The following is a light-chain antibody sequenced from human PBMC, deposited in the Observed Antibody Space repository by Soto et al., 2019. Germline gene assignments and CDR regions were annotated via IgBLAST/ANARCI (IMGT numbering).Light chain of an antibody. Sequence: QSVLTQPASVSGSPGQSITISCTGTSSDVGGYIYVSWYQQHPGEAPKLMIYDVSNRPSGVSNRFSGSKSGNTASLTISGLRAEDEADYYCSSYTSSSLYVFGTGTKLTVL. CDR2: DVS. CDR3: SSYTSSSLYV. CDR1: SSDVGGYIY. V-gene: IGLV2-14*01. J-gene: IGLJ1*01.